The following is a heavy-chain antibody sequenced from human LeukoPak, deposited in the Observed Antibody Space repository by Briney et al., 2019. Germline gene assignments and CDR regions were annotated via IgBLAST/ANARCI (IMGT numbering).Heavy chain of an antibody. CDR2: IWYDGSNK. J-gene: IGHJ4*02. CDR1: GFTFSSYG. Sequence: PGGSLRLSCAASGFTFSSYGMHWVRQALGKGLEWVALIWYDGSNKYYADSVKGRFTISRDNTKNTLYLQMNSLRAEDTAVYYCARGIFSWDYWGQGTLVTVSS. D-gene: IGHD2-21*01. V-gene: IGHV3-33*01. CDR3: ARGIFSWDY.